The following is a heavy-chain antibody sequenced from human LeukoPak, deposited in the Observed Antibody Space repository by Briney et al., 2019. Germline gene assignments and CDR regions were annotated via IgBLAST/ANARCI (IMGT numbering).Heavy chain of an antibody. CDR3: ASFLIAVAGIRNYFDY. Sequence: PSETLSLTCAVSGGSISSSNWWSWVRQPPGKGLEWIGEIYHSGSTNYNPSLKSRVTISVDKSKNQFSLKLSSVTAADTAVYYCASFLIAVAGIRNYFDYWGQGTLVTVSS. V-gene: IGHV4-4*02. CDR1: GGSISSSNW. J-gene: IGHJ4*02. CDR2: IYHSGST. D-gene: IGHD6-19*01.